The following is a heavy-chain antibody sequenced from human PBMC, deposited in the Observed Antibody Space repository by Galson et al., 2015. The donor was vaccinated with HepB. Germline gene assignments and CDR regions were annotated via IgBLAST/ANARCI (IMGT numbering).Heavy chain of an antibody. Sequence: SVKVSCKASGGTFSSYIIGWVRQAPGQGLEWMGRITPVVGIANYAQKFQGRVTITADTSTSTAYMELSSLRSEDTAVYYCVREGGYSYGTGHYYGMDVWGQGTTVTVSS. D-gene: IGHD5-18*01. CDR3: VREGGYSYGTGHYYGMDV. CDR2: ITPVVGIA. CDR1: GGTFSSYI. V-gene: IGHV1-69*04. J-gene: IGHJ6*02.